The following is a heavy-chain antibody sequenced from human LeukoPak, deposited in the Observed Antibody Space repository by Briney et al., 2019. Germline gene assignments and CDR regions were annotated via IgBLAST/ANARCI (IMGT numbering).Heavy chain of an antibody. CDR2: IIPVLSTA. CDR1: GDTFSRYA. V-gene: IGHV1-69*13. CDR3: ATTGGDIYYYYMDV. J-gene: IGHJ6*03. Sequence: SVKVSCKASGDTFSRYAISWVRQAPGQGLEWMGGIIPVLSTANYAQKFQDRVTITADEPTSTTYMELSSLKSEDTAVYYCATTGGDIYYYYMDVWGKGTTVTISS. D-gene: IGHD3-16*01.